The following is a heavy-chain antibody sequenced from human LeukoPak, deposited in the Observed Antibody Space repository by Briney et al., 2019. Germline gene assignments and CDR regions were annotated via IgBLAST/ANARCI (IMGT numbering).Heavy chain of an antibody. CDR1: GYTFTNYH. Sequence: ASVKVSCKASGYTFTNYHMHWVRQAPGQGLEWMGRIIPILGIANYAQKFQGRVMITADKSTSTAYMELSSLRSEDTAVYYCARDLEEVGALGPYGMDVWGQGTTVTVSS. J-gene: IGHJ6*02. CDR3: ARDLEEVGALGPYGMDV. CDR2: IIPILGIA. V-gene: IGHV1-69*04. D-gene: IGHD1-26*01.